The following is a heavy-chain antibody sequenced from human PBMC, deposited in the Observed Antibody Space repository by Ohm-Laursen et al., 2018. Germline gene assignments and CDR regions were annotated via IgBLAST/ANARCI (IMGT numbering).Heavy chain of an antibody. Sequence: ASVKVSCKASGYTFTSYDINWVRQATGQGLEWMGWISAYNGNTNYAQKLQGRVTMTTDTSTNTAYMELRSLRSDDTAVYYCARDEPPNYYDSSGYYYRRYFQHWGQGTLVTVSS. D-gene: IGHD3-22*01. CDR3: ARDEPPNYYDSSGYYYRRYFQH. J-gene: IGHJ1*01. CDR2: ISAYNGNT. V-gene: IGHV1-18*01. CDR1: GYTFTSYD.